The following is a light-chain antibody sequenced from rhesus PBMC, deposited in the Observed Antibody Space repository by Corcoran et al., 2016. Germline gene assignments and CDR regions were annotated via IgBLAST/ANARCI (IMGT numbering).Light chain of an antibody. V-gene: IGLV5-62*01. Sequence: KPVLTQPASLSASPGASASLTCTFSGGINVAGYHIFWYQQKPGSPPRYLLRYKSDSYKGQDSGVPSRFSGSKDASANTGILRISGLQSEDEADYYCAIGHSSGNYIFGTGTRLTVL. CDR3: AIGHSSGNYI. CDR2: YKSDSYK. J-gene: IGLJ1*01. CDR1: GGINVAGYH.